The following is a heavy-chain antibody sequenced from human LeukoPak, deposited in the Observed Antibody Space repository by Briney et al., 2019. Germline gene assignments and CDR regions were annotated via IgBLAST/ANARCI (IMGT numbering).Heavy chain of an antibody. Sequence: PGGSLRLSCAASGFTFSSYGMHWVRQAPGKGLDWVAFIHHDGSNKYYADSVKGRFTISRDNSKNTLYLQMNSLRAEDTAVYYCAKDQRRLDYWGQGTLVTVSS. CDR1: GFTFSSYG. CDR2: IHHDGSNK. J-gene: IGHJ4*02. CDR3: AKDQRRLDY. V-gene: IGHV3-30*02.